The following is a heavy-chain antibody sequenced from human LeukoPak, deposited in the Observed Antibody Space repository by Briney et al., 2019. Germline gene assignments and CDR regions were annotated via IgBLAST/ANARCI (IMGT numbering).Heavy chain of an antibody. D-gene: IGHD1-14*01. CDR2: IRSSGVTT. CDR1: GFTYTNYW. J-gene: IGHJ4*02. CDR3: ARLGESTTDFDY. Sequence: GGSLRLSCVASGFTYTNYWMSWVRQTPGKGLEWVSAIRSSGVTTYYADSVKGRFTISRDNSKNTLYLQMNGLRAEDTAVYYCARLGESTTDFDYWGQGTLVTVSS. V-gene: IGHV3-23*01.